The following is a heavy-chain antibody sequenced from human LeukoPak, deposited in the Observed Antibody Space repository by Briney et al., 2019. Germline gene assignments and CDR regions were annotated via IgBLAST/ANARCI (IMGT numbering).Heavy chain of an antibody. V-gene: IGHV3-30-3*01. D-gene: IGHD4/OR15-4a*01. CDR3: ARANGGNYYYMDV. Sequence: GGSLRLSCAASGFTFSSYAMHWVRQAPGKGLEWVAVISYDGSNKYYADSVKGRFTISRDNSKNTLYLQMNSLRAEDTAVYYCARANGGNYYYMDVWGKGTTVTVSS. CDR2: ISYDGSNK. J-gene: IGHJ6*03. CDR1: GFTFSSYA.